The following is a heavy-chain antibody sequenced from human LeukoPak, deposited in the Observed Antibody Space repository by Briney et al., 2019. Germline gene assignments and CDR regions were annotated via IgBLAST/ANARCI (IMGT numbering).Heavy chain of an antibody. D-gene: IGHD3-10*01. CDR1: GGSISSYY. J-gene: IGHJ5*02. CDR3: ARREYYYGSGSYSYWFEP. CDR2: IYYSGST. V-gene: IGHV4-59*08. Sequence: SETLSLTCTVSGGSISSYYWSWIRQPPGKGLEWVGYIYYSGSTNYNPSLESRVTISVDTSNNQFSLKLSSVTAADTAVYYCARREYYYGSGSYSYWFEPWGQGTLVTVSS.